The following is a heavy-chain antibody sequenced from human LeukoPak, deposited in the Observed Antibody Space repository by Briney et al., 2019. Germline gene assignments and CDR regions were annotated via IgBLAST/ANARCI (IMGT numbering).Heavy chain of an antibody. J-gene: IGHJ4*02. CDR2: ISGSGGST. Sequence: GSLILSCAASGFTFSSYAMSWVRQAPGKGLEWVSAISGSGGSTYYADSVKGRFTISRDNSKNTLYLQMNSLRAEDTAVYYCAKASSYATYYFDYWGQGTLVTVSS. CDR1: GFTFSSYA. V-gene: IGHV3-23*01. CDR3: AKASSYATYYFDY. D-gene: IGHD3-16*01.